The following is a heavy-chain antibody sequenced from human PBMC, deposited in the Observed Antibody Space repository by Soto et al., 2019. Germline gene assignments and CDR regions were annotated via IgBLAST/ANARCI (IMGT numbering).Heavy chain of an antibody. CDR2: INAGNGNT. J-gene: IGHJ5*02. Sequence: ASVKVSCKASGYTFTSYAMHWVRQAPGQRLEWMGWINAGNGNTKYSQKFQGRVTITRDTSASTAYVELSSLRSEDTAVYYCARGRYYDFWSGPKSRWFDPWGQGTLVTSPQ. CDR3: ARGRYYDFWSGPKSRWFDP. D-gene: IGHD3-3*01. V-gene: IGHV1-3*01. CDR1: GYTFTSYA.